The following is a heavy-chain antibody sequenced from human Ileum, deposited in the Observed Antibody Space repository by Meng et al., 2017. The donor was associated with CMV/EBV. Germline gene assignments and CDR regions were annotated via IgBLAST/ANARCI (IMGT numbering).Heavy chain of an antibody. V-gene: IGHV3-23*01. CDR1: TFSSYP. D-gene: IGHD3-22*01. CDR2: IGESDSYT. CDR3: ARVSYHYDSSGYYSGFDP. J-gene: IGHJ5*02. Sequence: TFSSYPMTWVCQAPGKGLEWVSSIGESDSYTYYADSVKGRFTISRDNSKNTLYLQMNSLRAADTAVYYCARVSYHYDSSGYYSGFDPWGQGTLVTVSS.